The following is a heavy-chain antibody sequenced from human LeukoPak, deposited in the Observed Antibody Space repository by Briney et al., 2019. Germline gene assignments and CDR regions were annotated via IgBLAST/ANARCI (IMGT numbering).Heavy chain of an antibody. CDR3: AMLGYCSGGSCYQPAEYFQH. V-gene: IGHV1-69*01. D-gene: IGHD2-15*01. CDR1: GGTFSSYA. CDR2: IIPIFGTA. J-gene: IGHJ1*01. Sequence: SVKVSCKASGGTFSSYAISWVRQAPGQGLEWMGGIIPIFGTANYAQKFQGRVTITADESTGTAYMELSSLRSKDTAVYYCAMLGYCSGGSCYQPAEYFQHWGQGTLVTVSS.